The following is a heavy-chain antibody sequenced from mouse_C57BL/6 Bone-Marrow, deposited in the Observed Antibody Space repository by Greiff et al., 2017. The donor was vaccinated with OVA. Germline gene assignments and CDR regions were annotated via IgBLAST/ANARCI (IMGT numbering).Heavy chain of an antibody. J-gene: IGHJ2*01. D-gene: IGHD3-2*02. CDR1: GYTFTSYW. CDR2: IDPSDSYT. CDR3: ARLSSGFDY. V-gene: IGHV1-50*01. Sequence: VQLQQPGAELVKPGASVKLSCKASGYTFTSYWMQWVKQRPGQGLEWIGEIDPSDSYTNYNQKFKGKATLTVDTSSSTAYMQLSSLTSEDSAVYYWARLSSGFDYWGQGTTLTVSS.